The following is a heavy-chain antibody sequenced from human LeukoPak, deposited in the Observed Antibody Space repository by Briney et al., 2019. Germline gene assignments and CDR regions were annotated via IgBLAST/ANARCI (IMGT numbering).Heavy chain of an antibody. CDR2: IYSSGST. Sequence: SETLSLTCTVSGGSINNFYWSWIRQPPGKGLEWIGYIYSSGSTNYNPSLKSRVTISVDTSKNQFPLKLNSVTAADTAVYYCARFAYCGGHCWYYFDYWGQGSLVTVSS. CDR1: GGSINNFY. CDR3: ARFAYCGGHCWYYFDY. J-gene: IGHJ4*02. V-gene: IGHV4-59*01. D-gene: IGHD2-21*02.